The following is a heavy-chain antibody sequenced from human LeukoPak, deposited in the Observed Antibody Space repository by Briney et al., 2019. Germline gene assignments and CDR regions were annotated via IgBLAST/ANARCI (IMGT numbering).Heavy chain of an antibody. CDR2: ISASDSST. D-gene: IGHD5-18*01. V-gene: IGHV3-23*01. CDR3: AIHRLFDS. J-gene: IGHJ4*02. CDR1: GFTFSSYA. Sequence: GGSLRLXCAASGFTFSSYAMSWARQAPGKGLEWVSGISASDSSTYYAESVKGRFTIPRDNSKNTLFLQMSNLRAEDTAVYYCAIHRLFDSWGQGALVTVSS.